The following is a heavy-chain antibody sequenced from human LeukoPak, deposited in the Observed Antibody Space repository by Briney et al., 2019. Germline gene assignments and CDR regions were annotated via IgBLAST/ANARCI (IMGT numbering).Heavy chain of an antibody. CDR3: ARFRSPDAFDM. Sequence: SETLSLTCTVSGGSISSYYWSWIRQPPGKGLEWIGYMYYSGSTNYNPSLKSRVTISLDTSKKQFSLELSSVTAADTAVYYCARFRSPDAFDMWGQGTMVAVSS. J-gene: IGHJ3*02. CDR1: GGSISSYY. V-gene: IGHV4-59*01. CDR2: MYYSGST.